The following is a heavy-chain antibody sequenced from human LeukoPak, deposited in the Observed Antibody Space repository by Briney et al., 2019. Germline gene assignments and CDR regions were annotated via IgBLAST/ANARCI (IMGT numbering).Heavy chain of an antibody. CDR2: ISSSGDTT. D-gene: IGHD2-15*01. CDR1: GFTFNNYA. J-gene: IGHJ5*02. V-gene: IGHV3-23*01. CDR3: AKLLRYCSGGSCFFDH. Sequence: GGSLRLSCATSGFTFNNYAMSWVRQAPGKGLECVSTISSSGDTTYYADSVKGRFTISRDNSKNTLYLQMNSLRAEDTAIYYCAKLLRYCSGGSCFFDHWGQGTLVTVSS.